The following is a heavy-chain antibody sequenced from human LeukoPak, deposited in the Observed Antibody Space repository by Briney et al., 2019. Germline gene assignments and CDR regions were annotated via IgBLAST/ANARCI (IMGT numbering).Heavy chain of an antibody. Sequence: GGSLRLSCAASGFTFSSYSMNWVRQAPGKGLEWVSHITASGTAMFYADSVKVRFTISRDNAKNSLYLQMNSLRDEDTAVYYCASSGSYRFDYWGQGTLVTVSS. CDR3: ASSGSYRFDY. V-gene: IGHV3-48*02. D-gene: IGHD1-26*01. J-gene: IGHJ4*02. CDR1: GFTFSSYS. CDR2: ITASGTAM.